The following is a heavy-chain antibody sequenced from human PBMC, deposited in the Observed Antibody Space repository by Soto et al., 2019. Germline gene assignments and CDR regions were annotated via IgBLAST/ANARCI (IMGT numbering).Heavy chain of an antibody. CDR1: GFTFSSYG. J-gene: IGHJ6*02. CDR3: AKATPGPRYFDWFNYYYYGMDA. V-gene: IGHV3-30*18. D-gene: IGHD3-9*01. Sequence: GGSLRLSCAASGFTFSSYGMHWVRQAPGKGLEWVAVISYDGSNKYYADSVKGRFTISRDNSKNTLYLQMNSLRAEDTAVYYCAKATPGPRYFDWFNYYYYGMDAWGQGTTVTVSS. CDR2: ISYDGSNK.